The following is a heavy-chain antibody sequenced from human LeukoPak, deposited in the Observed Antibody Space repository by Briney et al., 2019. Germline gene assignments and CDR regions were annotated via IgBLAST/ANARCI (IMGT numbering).Heavy chain of an antibody. CDR1: GFTFSSYG. V-gene: IGHV3-30*02. CDR2: IRYDGSNK. Sequence: GGSPRLSCAASGFTFSSYGMHWVRQAPGKGLEWVAFIRYDGSNKYYADSVKGRFTISRDNSKNTLYLQMNSLRAEDTAVYYCAKGGNPRYYYYMDVWGKGTTVTVSS. CDR3: AKGGNPRYYYYMDV. D-gene: IGHD4-23*01. J-gene: IGHJ6*03.